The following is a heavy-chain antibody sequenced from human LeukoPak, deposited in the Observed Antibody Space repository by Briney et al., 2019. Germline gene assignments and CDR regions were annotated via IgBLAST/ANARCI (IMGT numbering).Heavy chain of an antibody. CDR3: ARGRITIFGVLYYYYGMDV. V-gene: IGHV1-69*13. CDR1: GGTFSSYA. D-gene: IGHD3-3*01. CDR2: IIPIFGTA. J-gene: IGHJ6*02. Sequence: SVKVSCKASGGTFSSYAISWVRQAPGQGLEWMGGIIPIFGTANYAQKFQGRVTITADESTSTAYMELSSLRSEDTAVYYCARGRITIFGVLYYYYGMDVWGQGTTVTVSS.